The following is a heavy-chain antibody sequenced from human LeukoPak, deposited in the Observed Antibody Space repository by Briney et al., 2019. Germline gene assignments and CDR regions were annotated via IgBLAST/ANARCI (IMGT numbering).Heavy chain of an antibody. CDR3: ARVNHGDYAADY. Sequence: ASVKVSCKASGYTFTGYYMHWVRQAPGQGLEWMGWINPNSGGTNYAQKFQGRVTMTRDTSTSTAYMELSRLRSDDTAVYYCARVNHGDYAADYWGQGTLVTVSS. J-gene: IGHJ4*02. CDR1: GYTFTGYY. V-gene: IGHV1-2*02. D-gene: IGHD4-17*01. CDR2: INPNSGGT.